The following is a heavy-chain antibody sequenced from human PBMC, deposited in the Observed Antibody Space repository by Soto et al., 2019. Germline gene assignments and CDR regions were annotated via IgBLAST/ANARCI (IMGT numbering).Heavy chain of an antibody. CDR1: GFTFSSYG. V-gene: IGHV3-30*03. J-gene: IGHJ4*02. D-gene: IGHD2-2*01. CDR3: ATGDIVVVPAAIFY. Sequence: QVQLVESGGGVVQPGRSLRLSCAASGFTFSSYGMHWVRQAPGKGLEWVAVISYDGSNKYYADSVKGRFTISRDNSKNTLYVQMNSLRAEDTAVYYCATGDIVVVPAAIFYWGQGTLVTVSS. CDR2: ISYDGSNK.